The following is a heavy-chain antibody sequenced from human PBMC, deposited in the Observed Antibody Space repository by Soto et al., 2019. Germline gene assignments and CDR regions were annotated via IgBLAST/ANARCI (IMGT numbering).Heavy chain of an antibody. CDR3: ARDPGPRSASIRGLGWFDP. V-gene: IGHV3-7*03. CDR2: INRDGSEE. J-gene: IGHJ5*02. D-gene: IGHD2-2*01. Sequence: EMLLVESGGGLVQPGGSLRLSCVASGFTFSGYWMSWVRQAPGKGLEWVANINRDGSEEHYVDSVRGRFTISRDNAKNSVYLQMVSLRGDDSAVYYCARDPGPRSASIRGLGWFDPWGQGTLVTVSS. CDR1: GFTFSGYW.